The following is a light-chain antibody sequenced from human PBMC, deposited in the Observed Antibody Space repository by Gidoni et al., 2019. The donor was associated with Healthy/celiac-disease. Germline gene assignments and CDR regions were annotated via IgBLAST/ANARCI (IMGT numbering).Light chain of an antibody. J-gene: IGKJ3*01. V-gene: IGKV1-33*01. CDR1: QDISNY. CDR2: DAS. Sequence: DIQMTQYPSSLSASVGDRVTITCQASQDISNYLNWYQQKPGKAPKLLIYDASNLETGVPSRFSGSGSVTDFTFTISSLQPEDIATYYCQPYDNLPFTFGPGTKVDIK. CDR3: QPYDNLPFT.